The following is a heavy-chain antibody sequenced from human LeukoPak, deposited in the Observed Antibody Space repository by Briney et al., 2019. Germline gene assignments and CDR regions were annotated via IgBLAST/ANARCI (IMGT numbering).Heavy chain of an antibody. Sequence: SETLSLTCTVSGGSISSYYWSWIRQPPGKGLEWIGYIYYSGSTNYNPSLKSRVTISVDTSKNQFSLKLSSVTAADTAVYYCARVYYYDSSYYWGQGTLVTVSS. CDR3: ARVYYYDSSYY. CDR1: GGSISSYY. CDR2: IYYSGST. J-gene: IGHJ4*02. V-gene: IGHV4-59*12. D-gene: IGHD3-22*01.